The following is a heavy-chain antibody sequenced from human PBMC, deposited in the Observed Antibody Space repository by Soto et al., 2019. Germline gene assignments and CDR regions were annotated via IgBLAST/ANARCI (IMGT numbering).Heavy chain of an antibody. CDR1: GGSISSSSYY. Sequence: SETLSLTCTVSGGSISSSSYYWGWIRQPPGKGLEWIGSIYYSGSTYYNPSLKSRVTISVDTSKNQFSLKLSSVTAADTAVYYCARRYYGSGNIDYWGQGTLVTVYS. J-gene: IGHJ4*02. CDR3: ARRYYGSGNIDY. D-gene: IGHD3-10*01. V-gene: IGHV4-39*01. CDR2: IYYSGST.